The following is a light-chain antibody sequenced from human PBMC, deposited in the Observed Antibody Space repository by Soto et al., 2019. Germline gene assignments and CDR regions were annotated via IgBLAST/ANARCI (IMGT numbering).Light chain of an antibody. V-gene: IGKV2-30*01. CDR3: KQCTHWPGT. CDR2: KVS. J-gene: IGKJ3*01. Sequence: DVVMTQSPLSLPVTLGQPASISCRSSQSLVYSDGYTYLNWFQQRPGQSPGRLIYKVSNRDSGVPERFRGRGSGSNFRLKISRVKAEDFGVYYCKQCTHWPGTFGPGTKVDIK. CDR1: QSLVYSDGYTY.